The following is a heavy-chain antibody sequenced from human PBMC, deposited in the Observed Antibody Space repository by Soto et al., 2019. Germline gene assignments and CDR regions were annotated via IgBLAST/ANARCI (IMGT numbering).Heavy chain of an antibody. CDR2: IKSKTDGGTT. V-gene: IGHV3-15*01. CDR1: GFTFSNPW. CDR3: ATSPGPFDN. Sequence: GGSLRLSCAASGFTFSNPWMSWVRQAPGKGLEWVGRIKSKTDGGTTDYAAPVKGRFTISRDDSRDTLYLQMNSLKTEDTAVYYCATSPGPFDNWGQGTLVTVSS. J-gene: IGHJ4*02.